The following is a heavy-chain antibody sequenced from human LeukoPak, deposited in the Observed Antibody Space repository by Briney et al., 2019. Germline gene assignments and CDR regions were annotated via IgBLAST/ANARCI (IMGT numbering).Heavy chain of an antibody. J-gene: IGHJ4*02. CDR2: IYYSGST. CDR3: ARVGDRSIAAAFFDY. D-gene: IGHD6-13*01. Sequence: SETLSLTCTVSGGSISSYYWSWIRQPPGKGLEWIGYIYYSGSTNYNLSLKSRVTISVDTSKNQFSLKLSSVTAADTAVYYCARVGDRSIAAAFFDYWGQGTLATVSS. CDR1: GGSISSYY. V-gene: IGHV4-59*01.